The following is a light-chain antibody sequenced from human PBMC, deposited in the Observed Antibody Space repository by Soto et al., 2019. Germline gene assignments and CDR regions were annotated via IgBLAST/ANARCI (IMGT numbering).Light chain of an antibody. CDR1: QSVSNY. CDR3: QQRSNWPPLT. Sequence: EIVLTQSQATLSLSPGARATLSCTASQSVSNYLAWYQQKPGQAPRLLIYDASNRATGIPARFSGSGSGTDFTLTNSSLEPEDFAVHYCQQRSNWPPLTFGGGTKVEI. CDR2: DAS. J-gene: IGKJ4*01. V-gene: IGKV3-11*01.